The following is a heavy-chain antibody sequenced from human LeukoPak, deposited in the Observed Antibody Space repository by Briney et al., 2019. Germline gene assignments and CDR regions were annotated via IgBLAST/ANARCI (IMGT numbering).Heavy chain of an antibody. J-gene: IGHJ4*02. CDR3: ARRLSVAAGYFDY. Sequence: SETLSLTCTVSGGSVSSGSYYWSWIRQPPGKGLEWIGYIYYSGSTNYNPSLKSRVTISVDTSKSQFSLKLSSVTAADTAVYYCARRLSVAAGYFDYWGQGTLVTVSS. V-gene: IGHV4-61*01. CDR2: IYYSGST. CDR1: GGSVSSGSYY. D-gene: IGHD6-13*01.